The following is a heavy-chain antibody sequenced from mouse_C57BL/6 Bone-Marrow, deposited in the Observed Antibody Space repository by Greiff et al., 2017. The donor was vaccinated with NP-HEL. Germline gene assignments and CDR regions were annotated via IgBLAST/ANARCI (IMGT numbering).Heavy chain of an antibody. J-gene: IGHJ1*03. D-gene: IGHD2-4*01. CDR1: GYTFTSYW. Sequence: VQLQQPGAELVKPGASVKLSCKASGYTFTSYWMHWVKQRPGQGLEWIGMIHPNSGSTNYNEKFKSKATLTVDKSSSTAYMQLSSLTSEDSAVYYCARRGIYYEFYCDVWGTGTTVTVSS. V-gene: IGHV1-64*01. CDR2: IHPNSGST. CDR3: ARRGIYYEFYCDV.